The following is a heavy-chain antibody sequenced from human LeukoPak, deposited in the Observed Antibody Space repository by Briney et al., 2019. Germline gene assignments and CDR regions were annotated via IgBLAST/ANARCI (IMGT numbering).Heavy chain of an antibody. V-gene: IGHV1-18*01. CDR2: ISTYSGDT. CDR1: GYTFTSHG. J-gene: IGHJ4*02. CDR3: ARDPVHYYDSSGYWRY. Sequence: GASVKVSCKASGYTFTSHGISWVRQAPGQGLEWMGWISTYSGDTNHAQKFQDRVTMTTDKSTSTAFMELRSLRSDDTAVYYCARDPVHYYDSSGYWRYWGQGTLVTVSS. D-gene: IGHD3-22*01.